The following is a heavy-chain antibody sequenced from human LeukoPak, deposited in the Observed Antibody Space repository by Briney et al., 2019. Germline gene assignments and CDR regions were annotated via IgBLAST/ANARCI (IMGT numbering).Heavy chain of an antibody. D-gene: IGHD3-22*01. CDR1: GGSISSYY. V-gene: IGHV4-59*12. CDR2: IYNSGST. CDR3: AREAGGYTN. Sequence: PSETLSLTCTVSGGSISSYYWNWIRQPPGKGLEWIGNIYNSGSTDYNPSLKSRVTISVDTSKNQISLKLNSVTPEDTGVYYCAREAGGYTNWGQGTLVTVSS. J-gene: IGHJ4*02.